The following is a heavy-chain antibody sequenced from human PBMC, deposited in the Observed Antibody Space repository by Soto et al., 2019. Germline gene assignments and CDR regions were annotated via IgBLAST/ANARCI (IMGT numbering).Heavy chain of an antibody. Sequence: QVQLVQSGAEVKKPGASVKVSCKASGYTFTSYGLSWVRQAPGQGLEWMGWISAYNGNTNYAQKLQGRVTMTTDTATSTAYMELRSLRSDDTAVYYCARENREYSGYGPFDYWGQGTLVTVSS. D-gene: IGHD5-12*01. CDR3: ARENREYSGYGPFDY. V-gene: IGHV1-18*01. J-gene: IGHJ4*02. CDR2: ISAYNGNT. CDR1: GYTFTSYG.